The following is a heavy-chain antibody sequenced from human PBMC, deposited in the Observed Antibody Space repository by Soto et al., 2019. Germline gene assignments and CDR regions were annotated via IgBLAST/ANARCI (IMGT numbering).Heavy chain of an antibody. V-gene: IGHV1-69*01. D-gene: IGHD2-21*02. CDR2: IIPIFGTA. J-gene: IGHJ5*02. CDR3: AGVPSYCCGDWYSLYH. CDR1: GGTFSSYA. Sequence: QVQLVQSGAEVKKPGSSVKVSCKASGGTFSSYAISWVRQAPGQGLEWMGGIIPIFGTANYAQKFQGRVTISADESTRTGYIGLGSLRSEDTAVYYCAGVPSYCCGDWYSLYHWGQGTPVTVSS.